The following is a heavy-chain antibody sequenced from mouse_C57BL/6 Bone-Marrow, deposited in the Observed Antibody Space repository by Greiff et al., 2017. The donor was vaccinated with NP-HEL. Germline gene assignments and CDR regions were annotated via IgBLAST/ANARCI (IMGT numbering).Heavy chain of an antibody. CDR3: ARCLPYYFDY. J-gene: IGHJ2*01. Sequence: EVMLVESGGGLVKPGGSLKLSCAASGFTFSSYTMSWVRQTPEKRLEWVATISGGGGNTYYPDSVKGRFTISRDNAKNTLYLQMSSLRSEDTALYYCARCLPYYFDYWGQGTTLTVSS. D-gene: IGHD2-1*01. CDR1: GFTFSSYT. V-gene: IGHV5-9*01. CDR2: ISGGGGNT.